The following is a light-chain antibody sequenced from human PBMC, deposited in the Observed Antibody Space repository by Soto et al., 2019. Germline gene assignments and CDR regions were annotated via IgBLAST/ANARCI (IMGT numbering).Light chain of an antibody. CDR2: EGS. CDR3: CSYAGSSTLV. J-gene: IGLJ2*01. V-gene: IGLV2-23*01. CDR1: SSDVGSYQF. Sequence: QSALTQPASVSGSPGQSITLSCTGTSSDVGSYQFGSWYQQHPVKAPKLMIYEGSKRPSGVSNRFSGSKSGNTASLTISGLQAEDEADYYCCSYAGSSTLVFGGGTKLTVL.